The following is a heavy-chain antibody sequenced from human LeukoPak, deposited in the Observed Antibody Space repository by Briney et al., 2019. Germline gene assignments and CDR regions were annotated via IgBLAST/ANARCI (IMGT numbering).Heavy chain of an antibody. CDR2: IYYSGDT. D-gene: IGHD6-19*01. V-gene: IGHV4-39*01. CDR1: GGSICSSSYY. CDR3: ARHQWHYYYYMGV. J-gene: IGHJ6*03. Sequence: SETLSLTCTVSGGSICSSSYYWGWIRQPPRKGLEWIGSIYYSGDTYYNPSLKSRRVTISVDTSKNQFSLRLSSVTAADTAVYYCARHQWHYYYYMGVWGKGSTVTVSS.